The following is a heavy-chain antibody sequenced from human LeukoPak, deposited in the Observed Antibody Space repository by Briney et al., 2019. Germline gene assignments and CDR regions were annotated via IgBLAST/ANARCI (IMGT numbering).Heavy chain of an antibody. CDR2: ISGSGGST. Sequence: PGGSLRLSCAASGFTFSSYAMSWVRQAPGKGLEWVSAISGSGGSTYYADSVKGRFTISRDNSKNTLYLQMNSLRAEDTAVYYCAKMRYFDWGRGPFDYWGQGTLVTVSS. D-gene: IGHD3-9*01. CDR1: GFTFSSYA. CDR3: AKMRYFDWGRGPFDY. V-gene: IGHV3-23*01. J-gene: IGHJ4*02.